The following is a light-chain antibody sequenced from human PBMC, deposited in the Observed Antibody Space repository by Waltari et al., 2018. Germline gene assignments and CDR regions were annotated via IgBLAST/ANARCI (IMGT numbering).Light chain of an antibody. CDR3: LLWYSGARCV. J-gene: IGLJ3*02. Sequence: QAVVTREPALTVSQGGTVTLTFGPSTGGVTKGQYPYCFQQKPGQVPRPLIYDTRNKTTGDPARCSGSLLWGKAPLTLSGAQPEDEAEYYCLLWYSGARCVSGGGTKLSVL. CDR2: DTR. CDR1: TGGVTKGQY. V-gene: IGLV7-46*01.